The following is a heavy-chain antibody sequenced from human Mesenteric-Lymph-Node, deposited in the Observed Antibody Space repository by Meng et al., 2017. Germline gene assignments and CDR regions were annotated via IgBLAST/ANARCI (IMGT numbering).Heavy chain of an antibody. J-gene: IGHJ3*02. V-gene: IGHV4-34*01. Sequence: ESLKISCAVYGGSFSGYYWSWIRQPPGKGLEWIGEINHSGSTNYNPSLKSRVTISVDTSKNQFSLKLSSVTAADTAVYYCARASPYYDYVWGSLSAFDIWGQGTMVTVSS. CDR3: ARASPYYDYVWGSLSAFDI. D-gene: IGHD3-16*01. CDR1: GGSFSGYY. CDR2: INHSGST.